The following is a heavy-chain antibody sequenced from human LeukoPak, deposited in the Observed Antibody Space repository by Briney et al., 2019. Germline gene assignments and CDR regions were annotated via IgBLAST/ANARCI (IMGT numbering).Heavy chain of an antibody. Sequence: PSQTLSLTCTVSGGSISSGSYYWSWIRQPAGKGLEWIGRNYTSGSTNYNPSLKSRVTISVDTSKNQFSLKLSSVTAADTAVYYCARGSGQWLVKGRMDYFDYWGQGTLVTVSS. CDR3: ARGSGQWLVKGRMDYFDY. D-gene: IGHD6-19*01. CDR1: GGSISSGSYY. V-gene: IGHV4-61*02. J-gene: IGHJ4*02. CDR2: NYTSGST.